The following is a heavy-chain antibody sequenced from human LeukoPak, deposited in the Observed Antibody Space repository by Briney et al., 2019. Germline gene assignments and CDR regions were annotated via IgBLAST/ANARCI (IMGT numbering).Heavy chain of an antibody. CDR2: ISSDGSNK. V-gene: IGHV3-30*03. CDR1: GITFSSYG. CDR3: ARDLYYYDSSGYSFDY. J-gene: IGHJ4*02. D-gene: IGHD3-22*01. Sequence: GGSLRLSCGASGITFSSYGMHWVRQAPGKGLEWVASISSDGSNKYYADSVKGRITISRDNSKNTLYLQMNSLRAEDTAVYYCARDLYYYDSSGYSFDYWGQGTLVTVSS.